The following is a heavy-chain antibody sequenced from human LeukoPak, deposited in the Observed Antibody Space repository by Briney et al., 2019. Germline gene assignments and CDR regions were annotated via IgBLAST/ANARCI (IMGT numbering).Heavy chain of an antibody. J-gene: IGHJ3*02. CDR1: GGSFSGYY. V-gene: IGHV4-34*01. Sequence: SETLSLTCAVYGGSFSGYYWSWIRQPPGKGLEWIGEINHSGSTNYNPSLKSRVTMSVDTSKNQFSLKLSSVTAADTAVYYCARHPPMSAFDIWGQGTMVTVSS. D-gene: IGHD3-10*02. CDR2: INHSGST. CDR3: ARHPPMSAFDI.